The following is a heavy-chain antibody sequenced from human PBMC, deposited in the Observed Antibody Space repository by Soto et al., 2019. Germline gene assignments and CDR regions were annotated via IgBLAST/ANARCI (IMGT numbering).Heavy chain of an antibody. CDR2: FHSSGAT. CDR3: ASIWFGDFDY. D-gene: IGHD3-10*01. V-gene: IGHV4-30-4*01. CDR1: GGSISSADYY. Sequence: QVQLQESGPGLVKPSQTLSLTCTVSGGSISSADYYWSWIRQPPGKCLEWIGYFHSSGATYKDPSLKCRVTIAVDKSKNQISLKLDSVTAADTAVYYCASIWFGDFDYWVHGTLVTVSS. J-gene: IGHJ4*01.